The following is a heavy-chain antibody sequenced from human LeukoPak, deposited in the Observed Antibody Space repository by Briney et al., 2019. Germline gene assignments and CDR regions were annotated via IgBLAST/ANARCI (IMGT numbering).Heavy chain of an antibody. CDR2: VNTSGTT. Sequence: PSETLSLTCTVSGGSISSYYWSWIRQPAGKGLEWIGRVNTSGTTNYNPSLKSRVTMSVDTSKNHFSLKLSSVTAADTAAYYCARDVYYYDSSGYYSYYFDYWGQGTLVTVSS. CDR3: ARDVYYYDSSGYYSYYFDY. D-gene: IGHD3-22*01. V-gene: IGHV4-4*07. J-gene: IGHJ4*02. CDR1: GGSISSYY.